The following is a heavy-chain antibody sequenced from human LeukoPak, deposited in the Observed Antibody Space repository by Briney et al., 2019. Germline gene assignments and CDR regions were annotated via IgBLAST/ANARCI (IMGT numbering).Heavy chain of an antibody. CDR3: ARGPRSYYFDY. Sequence: GGSLRLSCAASGFTFSSYSMNWVRQAPGNGLEWVSYISSSSSTIYYADSVKGRFTISRDNAKNSLYLQMNSLRAEDTAVYYCARGPRSYYFDYWGQGTLVTVSS. CDR2: ISSSSSTI. J-gene: IGHJ4*02. CDR1: GFTFSSYS. V-gene: IGHV3-48*04. D-gene: IGHD1-26*01.